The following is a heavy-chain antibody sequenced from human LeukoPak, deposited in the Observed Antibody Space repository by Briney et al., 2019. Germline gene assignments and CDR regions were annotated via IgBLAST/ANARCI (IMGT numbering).Heavy chain of an antibody. CDR3: ARGGSGSNSFDY. CDR1: GYTFTGYY. D-gene: IGHD6-19*01. CDR2: INPNSGGT. V-gene: IGHV1-2*02. J-gene: IGHJ4*02. Sequence: GASVKVSCKASGYTFTGYYIHWVRQASGQGLEWMGWINPNSGGTNYAQKFQGRVTMTRDTSISSAYMELSRLRSDDTAVYYCARGGSGSNSFDYWGQGTLVTVSS.